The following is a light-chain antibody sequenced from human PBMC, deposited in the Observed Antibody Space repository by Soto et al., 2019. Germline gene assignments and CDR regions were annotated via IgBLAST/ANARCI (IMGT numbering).Light chain of an antibody. CDR1: QSVSNN. V-gene: IGKV3-15*01. CDR3: HHYHNWPQWT. J-gene: IGKJ1*01. CDR2: GAS. Sequence: EIVMTQSPATLSVSPGERATLSCRASQSVSNNLAWYQQKPGQAPRLLIYGASTRATGIPARFSGSGSGTEFTLTISSLQSEDFAVYYCHHYHNWPQWTFGQGTKVEIK.